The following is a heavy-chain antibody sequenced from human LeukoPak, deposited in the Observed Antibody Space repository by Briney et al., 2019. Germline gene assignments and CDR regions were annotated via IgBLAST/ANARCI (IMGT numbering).Heavy chain of an antibody. D-gene: IGHD3-16*02. CDR1: GYTFTGYY. V-gene: IGHV1-2*02. CDR2: INPNSGGT. Sequence: GASVKVSCKASGYTFTGYYIHWVRQAPGQGLEWMGWINPNSGGTNYAQKFQGRVTMTRDTSISTAYMELSRLRSDDTAVYYCARARGSYRYQDYWGQGTLVTVSS. J-gene: IGHJ4*02. CDR3: ARARGSYRYQDY.